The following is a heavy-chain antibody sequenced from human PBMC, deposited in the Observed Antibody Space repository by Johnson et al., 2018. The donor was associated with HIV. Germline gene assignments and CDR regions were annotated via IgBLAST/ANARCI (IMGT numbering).Heavy chain of an antibody. V-gene: IGHV3-64*01. J-gene: IGHJ3*02. D-gene: IGHD3-10*01. CDR2: ISSNGGST. Sequence: MLLVESGGGVVQPGRSLRLSCAASGFTFSSYAMHWVRQAPGKGLEYVSAISSNGGSTYYANSVKGRFTISRDNSKNTLFLQMNSLTAGDTAVYYCARERDPERGSQQSGVDAFYIWGQGTMVTVSS. CDR3: ARERDPERGSQQSGVDAFYI. CDR1: GFTFSSYA.